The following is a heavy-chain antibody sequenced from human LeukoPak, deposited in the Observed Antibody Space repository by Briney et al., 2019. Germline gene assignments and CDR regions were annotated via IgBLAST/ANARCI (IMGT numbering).Heavy chain of an antibody. J-gene: IGHJ4*02. D-gene: IGHD6-13*01. CDR1: GGTFSSYA. CDR2: IIPIFGTA. Sequence: SVKVSCKASGGTFSSYAISWVRQAPGQGLEWMGGIIPIFGTANYAQKFQGRVTITADESTSTAYMGLSSLRSEDTAVYYCARFRGDSSWYQYFDYWGQGTLVTVSS. V-gene: IGHV1-69*13. CDR3: ARFRGDSSWYQYFDY.